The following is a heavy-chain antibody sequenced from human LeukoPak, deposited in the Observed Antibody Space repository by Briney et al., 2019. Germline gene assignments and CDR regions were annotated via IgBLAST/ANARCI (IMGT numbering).Heavy chain of an antibody. CDR1: GFTVSSYG. CDR2: IWYDGSNQ. CDR3: AKDGHGESYYFDAFDI. J-gene: IGHJ3*02. Sequence: GKPLRLSCAASGFTVSSYGMHWVRQAPGRGLEWLGIIWYDGSNQYYGDSVKGRFTISRDNSKNTLYLQMNSLRAEDTAVYYCAKDGHGESYYFDAFDIWGQGTMVTVSS. D-gene: IGHD1-26*01. V-gene: IGHV3-33*03.